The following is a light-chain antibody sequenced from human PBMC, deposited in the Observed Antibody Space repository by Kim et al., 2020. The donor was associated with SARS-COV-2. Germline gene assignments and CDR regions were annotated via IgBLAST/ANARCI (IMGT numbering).Light chain of an antibody. V-gene: IGLV3-21*04. CDR1: NIGSKS. CDR2: YDS. Sequence: YELTQPPSASVAPGKTARITCGGNNIGSKSVHWYQQKPGQAPVMVISYDSDRPSGIPERFSGSNSGNTATLTISRVETGDEADYYCQVWDNNSDHPVFGGGTQLTVL. CDR3: QVWDNNSDHPV. J-gene: IGLJ3*02.